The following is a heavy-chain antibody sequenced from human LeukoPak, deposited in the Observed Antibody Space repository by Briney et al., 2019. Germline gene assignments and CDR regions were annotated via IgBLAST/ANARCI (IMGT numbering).Heavy chain of an antibody. V-gene: IGHV1-2*02. J-gene: IGHJ4*02. D-gene: IGHD2-2*01. CDR2: INPNSGAT. Sequence: ASVKVSCKASGYTFTGYYMYWVRHAPGQGLESMGCINPNSGATNYALKFQGRVTMTRDTSITTAYMELSRLRSDDTAVYYCARGGPVVLRYQTQIDYWGQGTLVTVSS. CDR1: GYTFTGYY. CDR3: ARGGPVVLRYQTQIDY.